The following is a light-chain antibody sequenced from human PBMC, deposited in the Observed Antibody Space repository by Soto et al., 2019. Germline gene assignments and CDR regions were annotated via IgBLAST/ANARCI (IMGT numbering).Light chain of an antibody. CDR2: GAS. J-gene: IGKJ1*01. CDR3: QQSYSSPPT. Sequence: IVLTQSPATLSSFPCDRVTLSCRASQYINTRLAWYQHRPGQAPRLLIYGASSRATGIPDRFSGSGSGPDFTLTISSLQPEDFATYYCQQSYSSPPTFGQGTKVDIK. V-gene: IGKV3-11*01. CDR1: QYINTR.